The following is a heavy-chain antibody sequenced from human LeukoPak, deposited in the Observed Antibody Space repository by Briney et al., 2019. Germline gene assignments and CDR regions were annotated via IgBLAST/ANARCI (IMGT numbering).Heavy chain of an antibody. CDR3: ARHERGYCSGGYCYSELLDY. V-gene: IGHV5-51*01. Sequence: GESLKISCKGSGYTFTRYWIGWVRQMPGKGLEWMGIIYPGDSDTRYSPSFQGQVTISADKSINTAYLQWSFLTASDTAIYYCARHERGYCSGGYCYSELLDYWGQGTLVTVSS. CDR2: IYPGDSDT. CDR1: GYTFTRYW. J-gene: IGHJ4*02. D-gene: IGHD2-15*01.